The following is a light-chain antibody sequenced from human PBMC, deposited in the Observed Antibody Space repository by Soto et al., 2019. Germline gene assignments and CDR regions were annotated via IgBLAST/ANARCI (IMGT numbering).Light chain of an antibody. CDR3: QQYNNWPRT. CDR2: GAS. J-gene: IGKJ1*01. CDR1: QSVSSN. V-gene: IGKV3-15*01. Sequence: EFVLTQSPGTLSLSPGKRAPSSFGASQSVSSNLAWYQQKPGQAPRLLIYGASTRATGIPARFSGSGSGTEFTLTISSLQSEDFAVYYCQQYNNWPRTFGQGTKVDIK.